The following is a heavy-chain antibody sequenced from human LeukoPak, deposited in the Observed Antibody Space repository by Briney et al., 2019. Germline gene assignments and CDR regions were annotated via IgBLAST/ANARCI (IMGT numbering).Heavy chain of an antibody. V-gene: IGHV3-23*01. CDR2: ISGSGDST. CDR3: ARLVSTWFYY. J-gene: IGHJ4*02. D-gene: IGHD6-13*01. Sequence: GGSLRLSCAASGFPFSSYAMSWVRQAPGKGLEWVSAISGSGDSTYYADSVKGRFTISRDNSKNTLYLQMNSLRAEDTAVYYCARLVSTWFYYWGQGTLVTVSS. CDR1: GFPFSSYA.